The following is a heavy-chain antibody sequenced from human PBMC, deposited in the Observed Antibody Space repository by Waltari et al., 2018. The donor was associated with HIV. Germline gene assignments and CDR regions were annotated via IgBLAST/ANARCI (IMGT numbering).Heavy chain of an antibody. J-gene: IGHJ3*02. CDR2: ISNYNGNT. CDR1: GYLFTNFG. Sequence: QGHLVQSGAEMRKPGASVTVSVEASGYLFTNFGISWVRQAPGQGLEWMGRISNYNGNTNYAQKFRGRVTMTTDPSVSTAYMELRTLKSDDTATYYCAREGTFDIWGQGTMVTVSS. V-gene: IGHV1-18*01. CDR3: AREGTFDI.